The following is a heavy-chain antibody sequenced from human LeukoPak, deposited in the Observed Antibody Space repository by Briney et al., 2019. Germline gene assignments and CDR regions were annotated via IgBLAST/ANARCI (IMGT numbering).Heavy chain of an antibody. J-gene: IGHJ1*01. V-gene: IGHV4-59*01. CDR2: LFYSGNT. CDR1: GGSMTSDY. D-gene: IGHD1-20*01. CDR3: ARVRTGNNCSPIYVED. Sequence: SSETLSLTCSVAGGSMTSDYGGWVRQPPGKGLEWIGYLFYSGNTNSNPSLKSRVTILADTSKNQFYLRLNYVTATDTAVYFCARVRTGNNCSPIYVEDRGPATLVTVSS.